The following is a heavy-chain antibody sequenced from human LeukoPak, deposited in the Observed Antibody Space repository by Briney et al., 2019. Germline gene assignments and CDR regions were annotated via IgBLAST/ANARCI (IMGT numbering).Heavy chain of an antibody. CDR1: GFAFSNFA. CDR3: AREKFDS. Sequence: PGGSLRLSCAASGFAFSNFAMHWVRQAPGKGLEWVAVVSYEGTIKYYSDSAKGRFTISRDNSNSLISLQMNNLTTEDTAAYYCAREKFDSWGQGTLVIVSS. CDR2: VSYEGTIK. V-gene: IGHV3-30*14. J-gene: IGHJ5*01.